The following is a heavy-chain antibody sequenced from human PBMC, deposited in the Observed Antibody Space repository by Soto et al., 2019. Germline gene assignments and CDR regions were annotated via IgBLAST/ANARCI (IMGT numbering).Heavy chain of an antibody. V-gene: IGHV3-23*01. Sequence: GGSLRLSCAASGFTFSSYAMSWVRQAPGKGLEWVSAISGSGGSTYYADSVKGRFTISRDNSKNTLYLQMNSLRAEDTAVYYCAKESYSSSSYYYGMDVWGQGTTVTVSS. CDR3: AKESYSSSSYYYGMDV. CDR2: ISGSGGST. D-gene: IGHD6-6*01. J-gene: IGHJ6*02. CDR1: GFTFSSYA.